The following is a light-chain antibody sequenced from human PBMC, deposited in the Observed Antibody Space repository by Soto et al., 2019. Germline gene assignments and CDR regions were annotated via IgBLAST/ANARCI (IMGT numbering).Light chain of an antibody. CDR2: EVS. CDR3: CSYTTSITFV. J-gene: IGLJ2*01. Sequence: QSALTQPASVSGSPGQSITISCTGTSSDVGAYNYVSWYQQYTGKVPKLMIFEVSRRPSGISDRFSGSKSGNTASLTISELQAEDEADYYCCSYTTSITFVFGGGTKLTVL. CDR1: SSDVGAYNY. V-gene: IGLV2-14*01.